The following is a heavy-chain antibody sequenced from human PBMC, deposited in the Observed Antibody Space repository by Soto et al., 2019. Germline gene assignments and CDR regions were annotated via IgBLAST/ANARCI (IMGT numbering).Heavy chain of an antibody. J-gene: IGHJ3*02. Sequence: GGSLRLSCAASGFTFSSYSMNWVRQAPGKGLEWVSSISSSSSYIYYADSVKGRFTISRDNAKNSLYLQMNSLRAEDTAVYYCARKSGATSGDAFYIWGQGTMVPVSS. CDR2: ISSSSSYI. CDR3: ARKSGATSGDAFYI. V-gene: IGHV3-21*01. CDR1: GFTFSSYS. D-gene: IGHD3-10*01.